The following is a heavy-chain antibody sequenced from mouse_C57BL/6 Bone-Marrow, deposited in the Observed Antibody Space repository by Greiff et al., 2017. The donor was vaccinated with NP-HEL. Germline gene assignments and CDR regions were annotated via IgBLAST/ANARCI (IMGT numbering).Heavy chain of an antibody. CDR2: IYPRSGNT. CDR1: GYTFTSYG. J-gene: IGHJ2*01. CDR3: ARRGYGSSYGY. Sequence: QVQLQQSGAELARPGASVKLSCKASGYTFTSYGISWVKQRTGQGLEWIGEIYPRSGNTYYNEKFKGKATLTADKSSSTAYMELRSLTSEDSAVYFCARRGYGSSYGYWGKGTTLTVSS. V-gene: IGHV1-81*01. D-gene: IGHD1-1*01.